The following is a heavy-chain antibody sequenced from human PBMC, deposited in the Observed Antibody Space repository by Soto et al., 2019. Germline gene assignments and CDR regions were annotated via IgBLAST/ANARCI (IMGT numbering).Heavy chain of an antibody. CDR3: ARATVGLRYYFDY. D-gene: IGHD5-12*01. CDR2: IYHSGST. V-gene: IGHV4-4*02. J-gene: IGHJ4*02. Sequence: PSETLCVTCAVSGGSIISSNWWSWIRKPPGKGLEWIGEIYHSGSTNYNPSLKSRVTISVDKSKNQFSLKLSSVTAADTAVYYCARATVGLRYYFDYWGQGTLVTVSS. CDR1: GGSIISSNW.